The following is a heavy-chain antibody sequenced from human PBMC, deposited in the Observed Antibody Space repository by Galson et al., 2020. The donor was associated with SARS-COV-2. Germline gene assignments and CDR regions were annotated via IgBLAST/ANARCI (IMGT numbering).Heavy chain of an antibody. Sequence: SETLSLTCTVSGGSLSPSSDSWGWIRQPPGKGLEWLATISYSGSPYYNPSLKSRVVISVDTSKNQFSLRMSSVTAADTAGYYCARRKYYNYYMDVWGKGTAVIVSS. CDR2: ISYSGSP. CDR1: GGSLSPSSDS. V-gene: IGHV4-39*01. CDR3: ARRKYYNYYMDV. J-gene: IGHJ6*03.